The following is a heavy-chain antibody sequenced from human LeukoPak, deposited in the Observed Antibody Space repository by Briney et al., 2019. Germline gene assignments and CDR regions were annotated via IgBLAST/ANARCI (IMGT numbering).Heavy chain of an antibody. V-gene: IGHV1-8*01. CDR3: ARGRVTMVRGVSPLPSY. D-gene: IGHD3-10*01. Sequence: GASVKVSCKASGYTFTSYDIHWVRQATGQGLEWMGWMNPNSGNTGYAQKFQGRVTMTRNTSISTAYMELSRLRSDDTAVYYCARGRVTMVRGVSPLPSYWGQGTLVTVSS. J-gene: IGHJ4*02. CDR1: GYTFTSYD. CDR2: MNPNSGNT.